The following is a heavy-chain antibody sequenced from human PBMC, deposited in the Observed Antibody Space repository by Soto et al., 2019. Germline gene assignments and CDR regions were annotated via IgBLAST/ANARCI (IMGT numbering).Heavy chain of an antibody. CDR3: AKDASQAYCGGDCGYYYYYGMDV. J-gene: IGHJ6*02. Sequence: GGSLRLSCAASGFTFDDYTMHWVRQAPGKGLEWVSLISWDGGSTYYADSVKGRFTISRDNSKNSLYLQMNSLRTEDTALYYCAKDASQAYCGGDCGYYYYYGMDVWGQGTTVTVSS. CDR1: GFTFDDYT. V-gene: IGHV3-43*01. D-gene: IGHD2-21*02. CDR2: ISWDGGST.